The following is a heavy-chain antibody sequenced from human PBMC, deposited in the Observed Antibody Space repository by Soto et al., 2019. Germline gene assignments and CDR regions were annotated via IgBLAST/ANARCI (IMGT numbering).Heavy chain of an antibody. CDR1: GGYIIGGGDY. J-gene: IGHJ4*02. D-gene: IGHD5-18*01. CDR3: ASWIQLWSYFDY. Sequence: SHSCTVAGGYIIGGGDYWSRKSQPPGKGLEWIGYIYYSGSTYYNPSLKSRVTISVDTSKNQFSLKLSSVTAADTAVYYCASWIQLWSYFDYWGQGTLV. CDR2: IYYSGST. V-gene: IGHV4-30-4*01.